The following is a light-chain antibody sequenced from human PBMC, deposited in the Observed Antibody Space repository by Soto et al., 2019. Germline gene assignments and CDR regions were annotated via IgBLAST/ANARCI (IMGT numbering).Light chain of an antibody. CDR2: GAT. Sequence: DIPMTQSPSSLSASVGDRVTITCRASQSVTNYLNWYQQKPGKAPKVLIYGATSLQSGVPSRFSGSGSETDFTLTISSLQAEDSATYYCQQGYSTVSFCQGTRLEIK. V-gene: IGKV1-39*01. J-gene: IGKJ5*01. CDR1: QSVTNY. CDR3: QQGYSTVS.